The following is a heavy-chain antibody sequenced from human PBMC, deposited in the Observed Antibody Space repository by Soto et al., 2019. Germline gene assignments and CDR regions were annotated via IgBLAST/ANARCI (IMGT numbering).Heavy chain of an antibody. D-gene: IGHD2-21*02. V-gene: IGHV1-8*01. Sequence: QVQLVQSGAEVKKPGASVKVSCKASGYTFTTFDINWVRQATGQGPEWMGRVNPNSGNADYAQNFQGRVTLTMNTSTSTAYMELSSLRSEDTAMYYCSRSKRRVTGPREFDQWGQGTPVTVSS. CDR1: GYTFTTFD. CDR3: SRSKRRVTGPREFDQ. J-gene: IGHJ4*02. CDR2: VNPNSGNA.